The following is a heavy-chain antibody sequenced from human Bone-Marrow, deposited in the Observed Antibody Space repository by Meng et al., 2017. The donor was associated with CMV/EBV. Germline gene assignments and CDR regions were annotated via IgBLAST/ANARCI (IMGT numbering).Heavy chain of an antibody. V-gene: IGHV4-59*01. CDR3: ARVTVAGTFWPNYYGMDV. Sequence: GSLRLSCTVSGGSISSYYWSWIRQPPGKGLEWIGYIYYSGSTNYNPSLKSRVTISVDTSKNQFSLKLSSVTAADTAVYYCARVTVAGTFWPNYYGMDVWGQGTTVTVSS. D-gene: IGHD6-19*01. CDR1: GGSISSYY. CDR2: IYYSGST. J-gene: IGHJ6*02.